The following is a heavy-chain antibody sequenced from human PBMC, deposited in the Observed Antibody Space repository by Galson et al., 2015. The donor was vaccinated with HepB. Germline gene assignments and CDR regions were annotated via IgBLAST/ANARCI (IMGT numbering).Heavy chain of an antibody. CDR3: VKDYYCSITSCYAPFTN. CDR2: VSSNGGST. Sequence: SLRLSCAASGFAFSDSAMHWVRQAPGKGLEYVSTVSSNGGSTKYADSVKGRFTISRDNSKNTLYLQMSSLRIEDTAVYYCVKDYYCSITSCYAPFTNWGQGTTVTVSS. V-gene: IGHV3-64D*06. J-gene: IGHJ6*02. CDR1: GFAFSDSA. D-gene: IGHD2-2*01.